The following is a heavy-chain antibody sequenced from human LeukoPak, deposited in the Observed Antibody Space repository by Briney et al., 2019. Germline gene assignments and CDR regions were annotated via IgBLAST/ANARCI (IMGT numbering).Heavy chain of an antibody. J-gene: IGHJ4*02. D-gene: IGHD3-22*01. CDR3: ARDGELAYYYDSSGYYSPFGDY. CDR1: GFAFSSEW. CDR2: INRYESSR. Sequence: GGSLTLACTASGFAFSSEWTHWVRKAPGKGLVWVSRINRYESSRICADPVKGRCTISRENAKKTLYLQMHSLRAADAAVSHCARDGELAYYYDSSGYYSPFGDYWGQGTLVTVSA. V-gene: IGHV3-74*01.